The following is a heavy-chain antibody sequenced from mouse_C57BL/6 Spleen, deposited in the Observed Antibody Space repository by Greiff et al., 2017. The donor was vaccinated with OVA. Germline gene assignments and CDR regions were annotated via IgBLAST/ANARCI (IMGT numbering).Heavy chain of an antibody. CDR3: ARYFITTVVADY. D-gene: IGHD1-1*01. V-gene: IGHV1-55*01. CDR2: IYPGSGST. J-gene: IGHJ2*01. CDR1: GYTFTSYW. Sequence: QVQLQQSGAELVKPGASVKMSCKASGYTFTSYWITWVKQRPGQGLEWIGDIYPGSGSTNYNEKFKSKATLTVDTSSSTAYMQLSSLTSEDSAVYYCARYFITTVVADYWGQGTTLTVSS.